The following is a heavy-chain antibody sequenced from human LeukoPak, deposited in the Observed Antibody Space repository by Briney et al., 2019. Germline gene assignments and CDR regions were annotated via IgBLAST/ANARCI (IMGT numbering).Heavy chain of an antibody. D-gene: IGHD2-15*01. CDR3: AREDQPRGTFDY. Sequence: GGSLRLSCAASGFASGNYWMSWARQAPGRGLEWVASIKQDGSEKSYVDSVKGRFTISRDNAKNSLHLQMSSLRAEDTAVYYCAREDQPRGTFDYWGQGILVTVSS. CDR1: GFASGNYW. CDR2: IKQDGSEK. J-gene: IGHJ4*02. V-gene: IGHV3-7*05.